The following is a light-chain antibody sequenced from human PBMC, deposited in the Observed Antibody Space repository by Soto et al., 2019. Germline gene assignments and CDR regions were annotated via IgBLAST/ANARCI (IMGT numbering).Light chain of an antibody. CDR1: QSVSSN. J-gene: IGKJ4*01. V-gene: IGKV3-15*01. Sequence: EIVITQSPATLSVSPGERGTLSCGASQSVSSNLAWYQQKPGQAPRLLIYGASTRATGIPARFSGSGSGTEFTLTISSLQSEDFAVYYCQQYNNWPLTFGGGTKVDIK. CDR2: GAS. CDR3: QQYNNWPLT.